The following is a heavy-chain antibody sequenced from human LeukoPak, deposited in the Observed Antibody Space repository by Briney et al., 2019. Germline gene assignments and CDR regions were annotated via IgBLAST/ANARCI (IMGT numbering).Heavy chain of an antibody. CDR3: ARVDIVVVVAATWYYFDY. J-gene: IGHJ4*02. Sequence: SETLSLTCTVSGGSISSYYWNWIRQPPGKGLEWIGYIYYSGSTNYNPSLKSRVTISVDKSKNQFSLKLSSVTAADTAVYYCARVDIVVVVAATWYYFDYWGQGTLVTVSS. D-gene: IGHD2-15*01. CDR2: IYYSGST. V-gene: IGHV4-59*12. CDR1: GGSISSYY.